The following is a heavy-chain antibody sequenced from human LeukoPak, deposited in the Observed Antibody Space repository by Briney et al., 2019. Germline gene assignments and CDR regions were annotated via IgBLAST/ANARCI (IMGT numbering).Heavy chain of an antibody. CDR2: IYYSGST. Sequence: PGGSLRLSCAASGFTFSSYAMSWVRQAPGKGLGWIGYIYYSGSTNYNPSLKRRVPISVDSSKNKFSLKLSSGTAADTAVYYCARARDDAFDIWGQGTMVTVSS. CDR3: ARARDDAFDI. V-gene: IGHV4-59*01. D-gene: IGHD5-24*01. CDR1: GFTFSSYA. J-gene: IGHJ3*02.